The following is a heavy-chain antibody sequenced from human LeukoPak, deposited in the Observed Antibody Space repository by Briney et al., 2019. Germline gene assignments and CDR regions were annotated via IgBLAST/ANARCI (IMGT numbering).Heavy chain of an antibody. CDR3: AKDTDYDILTGSINY. Sequence: GGSLRLSCAASGFTFSSYGMHWVRQAPGKGLEWVAVISYDGSNKYHADSVKGRFTISRDNSKNTLYLQMNSLRAEDTAVYYCAKDTDYDILTGSINYWGQGTLVTVSS. D-gene: IGHD3-9*01. J-gene: IGHJ4*02. V-gene: IGHV3-30*18. CDR2: ISYDGSNK. CDR1: GFTFSSYG.